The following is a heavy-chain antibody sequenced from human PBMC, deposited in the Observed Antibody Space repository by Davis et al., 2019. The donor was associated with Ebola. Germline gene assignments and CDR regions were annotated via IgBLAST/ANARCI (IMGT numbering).Heavy chain of an antibody. CDR3: ARDDSSTTFYYYYGMDV. D-gene: IGHD2-2*01. Sequence: ASVKVSCKASGYTFTSYGISWVRQAPGQGLEWMGWISAYNGNTNYAQKLQGRVTITRDTSASTAYMDLSSLRSEDTAVYYCARDDSSTTFYYYYGMDVWGQGTTVTVSS. V-gene: IGHV1-18*01. CDR2: ISAYNGNT. J-gene: IGHJ6*02. CDR1: GYTFTSYG.